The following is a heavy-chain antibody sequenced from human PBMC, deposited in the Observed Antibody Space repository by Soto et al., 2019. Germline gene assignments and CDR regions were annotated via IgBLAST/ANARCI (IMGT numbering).Heavy chain of an antibody. CDR1: GFTFGPYT. J-gene: IGHJ4*02. D-gene: IGHD2-21*02. Sequence: GGSLRLSCAASGFTFGPYTMHWVRQAPGKGLEWVAVISYDGSTEYNADSVKGRFTISRDNPKNTVYLQMNSLRAEDTAAYYCARGGGFCGGDCYKGGIDYWGQGTLVTVSS. CDR3: ARGGGFCGGDCYKGGIDY. CDR2: ISYDGSTE. V-gene: IGHV3-30*04.